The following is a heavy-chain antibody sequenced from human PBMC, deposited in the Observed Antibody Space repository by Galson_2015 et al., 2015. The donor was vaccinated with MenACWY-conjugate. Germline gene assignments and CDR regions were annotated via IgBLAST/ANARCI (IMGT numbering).Heavy chain of an antibody. J-gene: IGHJ6*02. Sequence: SETLSLTCTVSGGSISSSSYYWGWIRQPPGKGLEWIGSIYYSGSTYYNPSLKSRVTISVDTSKNQFPLKLSSVTAADTAVYYCARVAAAGTKIYYGMDVWGQGTTVTVSS. V-gene: IGHV4-39*06. CDR2: IYYSGST. D-gene: IGHD6-13*01. CDR3: ARVAAAGTKIYYGMDV. CDR1: GGSISSSSYY.